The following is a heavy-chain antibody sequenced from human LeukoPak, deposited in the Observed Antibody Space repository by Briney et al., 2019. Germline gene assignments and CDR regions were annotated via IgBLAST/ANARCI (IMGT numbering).Heavy chain of an antibody. CDR3: AKDRLSLPHDY. Sequence: GGSLRLSCAASGFTFSSYSMNWVRQAPGKGLEWVSSISSSSSYIYYADSVKGRFTISRDNSKNTLYLQMNSLRAEDTAVYYCAKDRLSLPHDYWGQGTLVTVSS. CDR2: ISSSSSYI. D-gene: IGHD6-25*01. J-gene: IGHJ4*02. V-gene: IGHV3-21*04. CDR1: GFTFSSYS.